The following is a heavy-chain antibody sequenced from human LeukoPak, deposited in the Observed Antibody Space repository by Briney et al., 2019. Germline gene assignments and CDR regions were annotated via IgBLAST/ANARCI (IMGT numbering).Heavy chain of an antibody. J-gene: IGHJ5*02. CDR3: ARAAYTIFGVVDGWFDP. CDR1: GGSISSYY. D-gene: IGHD3-3*01. CDR2: IYYSGST. Sequence: PSETLSLTCTVSGGSISSYYWSWIRQPPGKGLEWIGYIYYSGSTNYNPSLKSRVTISVDTSKNQFSLKLSSVTAAHTAVYYCARAAYTIFGVVDGWFDPWGQGTLVTVSS. V-gene: IGHV4-59*01.